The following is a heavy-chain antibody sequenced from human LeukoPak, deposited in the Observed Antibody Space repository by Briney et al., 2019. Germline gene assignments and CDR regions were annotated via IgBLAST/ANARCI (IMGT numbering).Heavy chain of an antibody. CDR1: GGTFSSYA. CDR2: IIPLFGTA. J-gene: IGHJ4*02. Sequence: SVKVSCKASGGTFSSYAITWVRQAPGQGLEWMGGIIPLFGTAKYAQKVQGRVSITADKSTSTAYMELSSLRSEDTAIYYCARAGHNADDAMLHLRDWGQGTLVTVSS. D-gene: IGHD2-15*01. V-gene: IGHV1-69*06. CDR3: ARAGHNADDAMLHLRD.